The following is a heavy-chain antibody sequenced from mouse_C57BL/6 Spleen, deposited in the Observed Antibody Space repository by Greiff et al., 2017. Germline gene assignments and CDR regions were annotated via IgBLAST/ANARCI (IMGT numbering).Heavy chain of an antibody. CDR1: GFTFSDYG. D-gene: IGHD1-1*01. CDR2: ISSGSSTI. J-gene: IGHJ1*03. CDR3: ASRYYGSWYVDV. V-gene: IGHV5-17*01. Sequence: EVKVVESGGGLVKPGRSLILSCAASGFTFSDYGLHWVRQAPEKGLVWVAYISSGSSTIYYADTVKGRFTISRDNAKNILFLQMSSLRSEDTAMDYWASRYYGSWYVDVWGTGNTVSDSS.